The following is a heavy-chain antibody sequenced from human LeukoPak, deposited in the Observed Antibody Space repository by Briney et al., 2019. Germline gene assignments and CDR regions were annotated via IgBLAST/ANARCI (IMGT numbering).Heavy chain of an antibody. CDR3: ARLSGRDYYFDY. CDR1: GGSVNSGSYF. D-gene: IGHD4/OR15-4a*01. CDR2: MFTTGTI. V-gene: IGHV4-61*02. Sequence: ASETLSLTCTVSGGSVNSGSYFWSWIRQPAGKGLEWIGRMFTTGTINYNPSLKSRVTIPLDTSKNQFSLKLSSVTAADTAVYYCARLSGRDYYFDYWGQGTLVTVSS. J-gene: IGHJ4*02.